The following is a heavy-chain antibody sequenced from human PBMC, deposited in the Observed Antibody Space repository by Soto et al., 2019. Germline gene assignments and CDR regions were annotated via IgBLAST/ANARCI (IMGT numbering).Heavy chain of an antibody. J-gene: IGHJ3*02. CDR3: WRATPFVGVAGTGVVADMHAFDI. Sequence: ASVKVSCKDSGYTFTSYDINWVGQATPQEREGMGWMNPNSGTKGYEQQFQDRVTMTRNTSISTAYMELGSRLSADPAGDYCWRATPFVGVAGTGVVADMHAFDIWGQGTMVTVSS. D-gene: IGHD6-19*01. CDR1: GYTFTSYD. V-gene: IGHV1-8*01. CDR2: MNPNSGTK.